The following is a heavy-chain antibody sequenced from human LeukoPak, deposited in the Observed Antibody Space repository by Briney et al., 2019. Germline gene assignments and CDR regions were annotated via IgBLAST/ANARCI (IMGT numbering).Heavy chain of an antibody. CDR3: AKGAGWGYCSGGSCDYFDY. D-gene: IGHD2-15*01. CDR1: GFTFSSYA. V-gene: IGHV3-23*01. J-gene: IGHJ4*02. Sequence: GGSLRLSCAASGFTFSSYAMSWVRQAPGKGLEWVSAISGSGGSTYYADSVKGRFTISRDNSKNTLYLQMNSLRAEDTAVYYCAKGAGWGYCSGGSCDYFDYWGQGTLVTVSS. CDR2: ISGSGGST.